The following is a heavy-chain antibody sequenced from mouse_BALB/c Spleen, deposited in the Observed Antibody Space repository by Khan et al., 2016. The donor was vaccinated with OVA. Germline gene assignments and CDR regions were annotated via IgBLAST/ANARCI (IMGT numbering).Heavy chain of an antibody. Sequence: EVELVESGPGLVKPSQSLSLTCTVTGYSITTNYAWDWIRQFPGNKLEWMGYISYSGSTSYNPSLKSRISITRDTSKNQFFLQLNSVTTEDTATYYSAKKNYSGYIVYTWGERAPVSLSS. CDR1: GYSITTNYA. J-gene: IGHJ4*01. CDR2: ISYSGST. D-gene: IGHD1-2*01. V-gene: IGHV3-2*02. CDR3: AKKNYSGYIVYT.